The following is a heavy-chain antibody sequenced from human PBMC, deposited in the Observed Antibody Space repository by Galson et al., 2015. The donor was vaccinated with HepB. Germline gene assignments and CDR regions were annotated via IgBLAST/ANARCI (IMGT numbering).Heavy chain of an antibody. Sequence: SLRLSCAASGFTFTGYAMNWVRQPPGRGLEWISSISSGGSYIYYADSVKGRFTISRDNARNSLFLQLNSLRADDTAVYYRTRGVPYYNSELNDYWGQGTLVTVSS. D-gene: IGHD3-22*01. CDR3: TRGVPYYNSELNDY. CDR2: ISSGGSYI. CDR1: GFTFTGYA. J-gene: IGHJ4*02. V-gene: IGHV3-21*01.